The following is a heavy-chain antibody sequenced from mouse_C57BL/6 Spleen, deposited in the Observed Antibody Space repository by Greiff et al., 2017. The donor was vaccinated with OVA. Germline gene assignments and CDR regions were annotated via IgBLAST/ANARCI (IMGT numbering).Heavy chain of an antibody. CDR2: IHPSDSDT. CDR3: AVVGVYAYDELGFAY. Sequence: QVQLQQSGAELVKPGASVKVSCKASGYTFTSYWMHWVKQRPGQGLEWIGRIHPSDSDTNYNQKFKGKATLTVDKSSSTAYMQRSSLTSEDSAVYYCAVVGVYAYDELGFAYWGQGTLVTVSA. J-gene: IGHJ3*01. V-gene: IGHV1-74*01. D-gene: IGHD2-2*01. CDR1: GYTFTSYW.